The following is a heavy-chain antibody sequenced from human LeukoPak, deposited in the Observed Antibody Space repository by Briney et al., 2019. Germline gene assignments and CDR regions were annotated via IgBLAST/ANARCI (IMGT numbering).Heavy chain of an antibody. CDR2: ISYDGSNK. Sequence: GGSLRLSCAASGFTFSSYGMHWVRQAPGKGLEWVAVISYDGSNKYYADSVKGRFTISRDNSKNTLYLQMNSLRAEATAVYYCAKNVREGGWYYYYMDVWGKGTTVTVSS. CDR1: GFTFSSYG. D-gene: IGHD6-19*01. V-gene: IGHV3-30*18. J-gene: IGHJ6*03. CDR3: AKNVREGGWYYYYMDV.